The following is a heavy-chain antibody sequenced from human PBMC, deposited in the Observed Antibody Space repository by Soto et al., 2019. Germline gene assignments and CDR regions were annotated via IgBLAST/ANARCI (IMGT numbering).Heavy chain of an antibody. J-gene: IGHJ5*02. CDR3: ARATGQWLANWFDP. V-gene: IGHV4-59*07. D-gene: IGHD6-19*01. CDR1: DGLISSYY. Sequence: SDSVSLTCALCDGLISSYYRSWIRQPPGKGLEWIGYIYYSGSTNYNPSLKSRVTISVDTSKNQFSLKLSSVTAADTAVYYCARATGQWLANWFDPWGQGTLVTVSS. CDR2: IYYSGST.